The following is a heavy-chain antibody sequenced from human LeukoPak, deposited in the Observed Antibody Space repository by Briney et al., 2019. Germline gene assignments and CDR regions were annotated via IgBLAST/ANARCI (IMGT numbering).Heavy chain of an antibody. CDR1: GYTFTSYD. D-gene: IGHD3-9*01. CDR3: AREGDILTGYSLYYYYYYMDV. V-gene: IGHV1-8*01. CDR2: MNPNSGNT. Sequence: ASVKVSCKASGYTFTSYDINWVRQATGQGLEWMGWMNPNSGNTGYAQKFQGRVTMTRNTSISTAYMELSSLRSEDTAVYYCAREGDILTGYSLYYYYYYMDVWGKGTTVTVSS. J-gene: IGHJ6*03.